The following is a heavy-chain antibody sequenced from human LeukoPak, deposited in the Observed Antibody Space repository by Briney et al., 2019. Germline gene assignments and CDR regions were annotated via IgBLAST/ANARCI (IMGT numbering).Heavy chain of an antibody. CDR3: AKRGGYDYVGTLDY. CDR2: ISGSGGST. J-gene: IGHJ4*02. D-gene: IGHD5-12*01. Sequence: GGSLRLSCAASGFTFSSYAMSWVRQAPGKGLEWVSAISGSGGSTYYADSVKGRFTISRDNSKNTLYLQMNSLRAEDTAVYYCAKRGGYDYVGTLDYWGQGTLVTVSS. V-gene: IGHV3-23*01. CDR1: GFTFSSYA.